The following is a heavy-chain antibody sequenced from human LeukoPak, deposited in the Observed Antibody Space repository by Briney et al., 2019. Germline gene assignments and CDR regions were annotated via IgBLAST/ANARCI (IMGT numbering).Heavy chain of an antibody. Sequence: SVKVSCKASGGTFSNHAISWVRQVPGQGLEWMGGIILTFGSANYAQKFQGRATITADESTSTAYMELSSLRYEDTAMYYCARDSNSGSRGGYWGQGTLVIVSS. CDR1: GGTFSNHA. D-gene: IGHD1-26*01. CDR2: IILTFGSA. CDR3: ARDSNSGSRGGY. V-gene: IGHV1-69*13. J-gene: IGHJ4*02.